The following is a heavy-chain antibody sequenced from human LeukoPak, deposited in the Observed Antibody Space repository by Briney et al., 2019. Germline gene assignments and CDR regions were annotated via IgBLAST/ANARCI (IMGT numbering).Heavy chain of an antibody. Sequence: PSQTLSLTCIVSGGSIMRGEYYWSWIRQAPGKGPEWIGYHYYSGTTNYSPSLKSRVDISIDTFRNQFSLRLTSVTAADTAVYYCARGRYYGDYIDYWGQGALVTVSS. V-gene: IGHV4-30-4*01. J-gene: IGHJ4*02. CDR2: HYYSGTT. D-gene: IGHD4-17*01. CDR1: GGSIMRGEYY. CDR3: ARGRYYGDYIDY.